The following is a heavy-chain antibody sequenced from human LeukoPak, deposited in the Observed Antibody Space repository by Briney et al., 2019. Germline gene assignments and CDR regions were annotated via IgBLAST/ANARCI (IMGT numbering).Heavy chain of an antibody. CDR2: VNPSAGST. V-gene: IGHV1-46*01. J-gene: IGHJ4*02. CDR1: GYSFTSYY. D-gene: IGHD6-19*01. CDR3: ARGGGTAVADRKSKFDD. Sequence: ESLKISCKGSGYSFTSYYIHWVRQAPGQGLEWMGIVNPSAGSTSYAQKSQGRVTMTRDTSTSTVYMELSSLRSEDTAVYYCARGGGTAVADRKSKFDDWGQGTLVTVSS.